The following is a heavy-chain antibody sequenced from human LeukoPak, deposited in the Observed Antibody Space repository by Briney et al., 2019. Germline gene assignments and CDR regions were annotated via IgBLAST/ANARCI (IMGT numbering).Heavy chain of an antibody. D-gene: IGHD3-22*01. Sequence: GGSLRLSCAASGFTFSSYAMSWVRQAPGKGLEWVSSISSSSSYIYYADSVKGRFTISRDNAKNSLYLQMNSLRAEDTAVYYCARDFQYYYDSSGYLGMDVXXQGXTVTVSS. CDR3: ARDFQYYYDSSGYLGMDV. V-gene: IGHV3-21*01. J-gene: IGHJ6*02. CDR2: ISSSSSYI. CDR1: GFTFSSYA.